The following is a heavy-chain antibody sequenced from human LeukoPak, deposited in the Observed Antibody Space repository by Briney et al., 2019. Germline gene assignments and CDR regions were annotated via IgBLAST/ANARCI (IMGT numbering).Heavy chain of an antibody. V-gene: IGHV3-33*01. CDR1: GFTFSSYG. J-gene: IGHJ5*02. CDR3: ARDKSPIVVVTNNWFDP. CDR2: IWYDGSNK. Sequence: GGSLGLSCAASGFTFSSYGMHWVRQAPGKGLEWVAVIWYDGSNKYYADSVKGRFTISRDNSKNTLYLQMNSLRAEDTAVYYCARDKSPIVVVTNNWFDPWGQGTLVTVSS. D-gene: IGHD3-22*01.